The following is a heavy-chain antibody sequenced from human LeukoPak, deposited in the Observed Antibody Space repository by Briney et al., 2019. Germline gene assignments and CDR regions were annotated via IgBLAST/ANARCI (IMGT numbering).Heavy chain of an antibody. D-gene: IGHD1-1*01. CDR3: ARSLKWNLVGFDY. J-gene: IGHJ4*02. Sequence: GGSLRLSCAAFGFTFSSYAINWVRQAPGKGLEWVSVISDSGRSTFYADSVKGRFTISRDNSKNTLYLQMSGLRTEDTAAYYCARSLKWNLVGFDYWGQGTLVTVSS. CDR1: GFTFSSYA. CDR2: ISDSGRST. V-gene: IGHV3-23*01.